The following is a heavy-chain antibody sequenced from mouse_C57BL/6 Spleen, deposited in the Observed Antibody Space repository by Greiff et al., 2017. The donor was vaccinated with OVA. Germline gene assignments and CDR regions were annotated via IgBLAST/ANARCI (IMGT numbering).Heavy chain of an antibody. V-gene: IGHV3-6*01. J-gene: IGHJ4*01. CDR3: ARGHYGSSDYYAMDY. CDR2: ISYDGSN. CDR1: GYSITSGYY. D-gene: IGHD1-1*01. Sequence: EVKLVESGPGLVKPSQSLSLTCSVTGYSITSGYYWNWIRQFPGNKLEWMGYISYDGSNNYNPSLKNRISITRDTSKNQFFLKLNSVTTEDTATYYCARGHYGSSDYYAMDYWGQGTSVTVSS.